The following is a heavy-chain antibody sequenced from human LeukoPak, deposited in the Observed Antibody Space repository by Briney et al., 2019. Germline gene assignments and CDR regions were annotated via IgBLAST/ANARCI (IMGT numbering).Heavy chain of an antibody. CDR1: GGSISSSNYY. J-gene: IGHJ4*02. Sequence: SETLSLTCTVSGGSISSSNYYWGWIRQPPGKGLEWIGSIYYSGSTYNNPSLKSRVTISVDTSKNQFSLKLSSVTAADTAVYYCARGGSYYGSGSYPDYWGQGTLVTVSS. V-gene: IGHV4-39*07. D-gene: IGHD3-10*01. CDR2: IYYSGST. CDR3: ARGGSYYGSGSYPDY.